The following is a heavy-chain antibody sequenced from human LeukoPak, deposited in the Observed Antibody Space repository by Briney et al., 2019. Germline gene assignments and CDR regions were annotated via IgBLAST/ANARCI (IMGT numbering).Heavy chain of an antibody. V-gene: IGHV4-34*01. Sequence: SETLSLTCAVYGGSFSGYYWSWIRQPPGKGLEWIGSIYYSGSTYYNPSLKSRVTISVDTSKNQFSLKLSSVTAADTAVYYCARVSSGWLYYFDYWGQGTLVTVSS. J-gene: IGHJ4*02. CDR2: IYYSGST. CDR1: GGSFSGYY. D-gene: IGHD6-19*01. CDR3: ARVSSGWLYYFDY.